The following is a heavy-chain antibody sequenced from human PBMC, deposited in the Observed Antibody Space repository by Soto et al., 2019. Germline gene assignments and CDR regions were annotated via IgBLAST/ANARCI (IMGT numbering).Heavy chain of an antibody. J-gene: IGHJ4*02. Sequence: QVQLVQTGAEVKEPGASVKVSCKASGYTFTSYYISWVRQAPGQGPEWVGGISAYNDHTNFAQNFKGRVAMTTDTSTSTSYRELRSLRCDDRADYFCAREVPVDWSPTNAPFDHWGQGTLVTVSS. CDR1: GYTFTSYY. CDR2: ISAYNDHT. CDR3: AREVPVDWSPTNAPFDH. D-gene: IGHD1-1*01. V-gene: IGHV1-18*01.